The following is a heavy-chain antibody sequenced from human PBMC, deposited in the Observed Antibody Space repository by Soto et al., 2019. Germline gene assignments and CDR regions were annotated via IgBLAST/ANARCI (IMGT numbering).Heavy chain of an antibody. CDR2: ISGYDGRT. V-gene: IGHV1-18*01. CDR3: AREGDVPDYYYGMDV. D-gene: IGHD2-21*02. CDR1: GYTFTRYG. Sequence: QVHLVQSGAEVKKPGASVKVSCKTSGYTFTRYGISLVRQAPGHGLEWMGWISGYDGRTNFAQKVQDRVTMTTDTSTSTVYRELRSLSSDDTAVYYCAREGDVPDYYYGMDVWGQGTTVTVSS. J-gene: IGHJ6*02.